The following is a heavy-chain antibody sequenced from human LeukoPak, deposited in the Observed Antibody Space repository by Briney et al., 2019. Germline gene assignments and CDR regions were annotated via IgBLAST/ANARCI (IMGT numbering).Heavy chain of an antibody. CDR1: GGSISSGDYY. CDR2: IYYSGST. D-gene: IGHD1-26*01. J-gene: IGHJ6*03. V-gene: IGHV4-30-4*08. Sequence: PSETLSLTCTVSGGSISSGDYYWSWIRQPPGKGLEWIGYIYYSGSTYYNPSLKSRVTISVDTSKNQFSLKLSSVTAADTAVYYCARWENHYYYMDVWGKGTTVTVSS. CDR3: ARWENHYYYMDV.